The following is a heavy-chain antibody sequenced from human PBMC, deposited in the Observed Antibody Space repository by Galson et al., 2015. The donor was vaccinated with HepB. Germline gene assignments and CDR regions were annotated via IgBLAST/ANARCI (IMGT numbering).Heavy chain of an antibody. D-gene: IGHD1-26*01. CDR3: ARGDVSDYVPTSFDS. CDR1: GFTFSSYA. V-gene: IGHV3-30*09. J-gene: IGHJ4*02. CDR2: ISYDGSKK. Sequence: SLRLSCAASGFTFSSYAMHWVRQAPGKGLEWVAVISYDGSKKYYADSVKGRFAISRDNSKNTLYLQMDSLRVEDTAVYYCARGDVSDYVPTSFDSWGQGTLVTVSS.